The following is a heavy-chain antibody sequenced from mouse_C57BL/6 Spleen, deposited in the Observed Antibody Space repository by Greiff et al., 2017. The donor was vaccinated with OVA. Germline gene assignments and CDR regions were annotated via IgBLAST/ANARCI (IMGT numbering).Heavy chain of an antibody. CDR3: ARRDYYAMDY. J-gene: IGHJ4*01. CDR2: IHPNSGST. CDR1: GYTFTSYW. Sequence: QVQLQQPGAELVKPGASVKLSCKASGYTFTSYWMHWVKQRPGQGLEWIGMIHPNSGSTNYNEKFKSKATLTVDKSSSTAYMQLSSLTAVYSAVYYCARRDYYAMDYWGQGTSVTVSS. V-gene: IGHV1-64*01.